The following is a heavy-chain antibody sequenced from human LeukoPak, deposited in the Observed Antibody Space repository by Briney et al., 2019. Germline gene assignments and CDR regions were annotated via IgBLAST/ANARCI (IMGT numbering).Heavy chain of an antibody. V-gene: IGHV3-48*04. D-gene: IGHD4-17*01. CDR3: AREGALTVTKDAFDI. Sequence: GGSLRLSCAASGFTFSSYNMNWVRQAPGKGLEWVSYISSSSSTIYYADSVKGRFTLSRDNAKNSLYLQMNSLRAEDTAVYYCAREGALTVTKDAFDIWGQGTMVTVSS. J-gene: IGHJ3*02. CDR2: ISSSSSTI. CDR1: GFTFSSYN.